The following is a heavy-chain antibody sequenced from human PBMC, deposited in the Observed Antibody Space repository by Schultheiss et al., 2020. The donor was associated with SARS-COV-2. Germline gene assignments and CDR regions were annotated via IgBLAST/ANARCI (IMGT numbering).Heavy chain of an antibody. J-gene: IGHJ4*02. V-gene: IGHV1-18*01. CDR1: GYTFTSYV. CDR3: ARAVGGRRVVPAAIDY. CDR2: ISAYNGNT. D-gene: IGHD2-2*01. Sequence: ASVKVSCKASGYTFTSYVISWVRQAPGQGLEWMGWISAYNGNTNYAQKLQDRVTMTTNTSTSTAYMELRSLRSDDTAVYYCARAVGGRRVVPAAIDYWGQGTMVTVSS.